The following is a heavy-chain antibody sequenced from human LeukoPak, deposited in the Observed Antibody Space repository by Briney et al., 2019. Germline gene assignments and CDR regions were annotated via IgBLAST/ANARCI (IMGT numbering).Heavy chain of an antibody. CDR1: GFTLSSYS. D-gene: IGHD2-2*01. CDR3: AKDPYTYCSSTSCWFDY. Sequence: GGSLRLSCAASGFTLSSYSMNWVRQAPGRGLEWVSSISSSSSYIYYADSVKGRFTISRDNSKNTLYLQMNNLRAEDTAVYYCAKDPYTYCSSTSCWFDYWGQGTLVTVSS. V-gene: IGHV3-21*04. CDR2: ISSSSSYI. J-gene: IGHJ4*02.